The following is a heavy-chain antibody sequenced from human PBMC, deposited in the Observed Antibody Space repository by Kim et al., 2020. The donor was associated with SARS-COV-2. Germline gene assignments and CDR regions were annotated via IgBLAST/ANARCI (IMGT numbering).Heavy chain of an antibody. Sequence: SETLSLTCAVYGGSFSGYYWSWIRQPPGKGLEWIGEINHSGSTNYNPSLKSRVTISVDTSKNQFSLKLSSVTAADTAVYYCARRARDRFLDSGLRYWGQGTLVTVSS. CDR3: ARRARDRFLDSGLRY. CDR1: GGSFSGYY. V-gene: IGHV4-34*01. J-gene: IGHJ4*02. D-gene: IGHD3-3*01. CDR2: INHSGST.